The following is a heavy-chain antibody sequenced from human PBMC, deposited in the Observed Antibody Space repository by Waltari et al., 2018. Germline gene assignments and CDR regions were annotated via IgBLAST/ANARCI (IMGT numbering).Heavy chain of an antibody. CDR1: GGSISSSSYY. V-gene: IGHV4-39*07. CDR3: AREVTKVELGRRLPHFFDS. D-gene: IGHD7-27*01. CDR2: ISYSGST. Sequence: QLQLQESGPGLVKPSETLSLTCTVSGGSISSSSYYWGWIRQPPGKGLEGIGSISYSGSTYYSPSLKSRATISRDTSKKQFFLKRTSVTAADTAFYYCAREVTKVELGRRLPHFFDSWGQGTLVTVSS. J-gene: IGHJ4*02.